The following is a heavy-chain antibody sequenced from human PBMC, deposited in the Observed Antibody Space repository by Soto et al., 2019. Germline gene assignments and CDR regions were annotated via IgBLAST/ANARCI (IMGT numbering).Heavy chain of an antibody. D-gene: IGHD1-1*01. CDR2: VHISGHS. CDR3: ARVRQGCSANNCYFDP. Sequence: MSSETLSLTCTLSGGSVRAPDWWNWVRQSPDKGLEWIAEVHISGHSNYNPSLRSRVSVSIDSSKNQFYLNLNSVTAADTAIYYCARVRQGCSANNCYFDPWGQGTQVTVSS. CDR1: GGSVRAPDW. J-gene: IGHJ5*01. V-gene: IGHV4-4*02.